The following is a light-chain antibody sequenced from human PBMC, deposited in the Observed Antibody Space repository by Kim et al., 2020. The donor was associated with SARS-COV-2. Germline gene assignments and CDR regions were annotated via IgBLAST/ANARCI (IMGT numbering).Light chain of an antibody. Sequence: SSELTKDPAVSVALGQTDRITCKGDSLRSYYASWYQLKPGQAPALVFYGKNNRPSGIPDRFSGSSSGQEASLTITGAQAEDEADYYCHSRDSRDSTRVFGGGTKVTVL. CDR1: SLRSYY. J-gene: IGLJ3*02. CDR3: HSRDSRDSTRV. CDR2: GKN. V-gene: IGLV3-19*01.